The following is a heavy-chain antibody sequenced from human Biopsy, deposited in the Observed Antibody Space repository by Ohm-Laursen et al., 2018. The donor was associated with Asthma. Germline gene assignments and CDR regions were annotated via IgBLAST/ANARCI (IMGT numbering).Heavy chain of an antibody. J-gene: IGHJ6*02. Sequence: SDTLSLTCTVSGGSVSTGSYYWSWIRQPPGKGLEWLGYIYYTGSDNHNPSLKSRVTISVDTSKNQFSLRLNSVTAADTAVYYCARGPNYHGSGRAPIGMDVWGQGTTVTVSS. CDR3: ARGPNYHGSGRAPIGMDV. V-gene: IGHV4-61*01. CDR1: GGSVSTGSYY. D-gene: IGHD3-10*01. CDR2: IYYTGSD.